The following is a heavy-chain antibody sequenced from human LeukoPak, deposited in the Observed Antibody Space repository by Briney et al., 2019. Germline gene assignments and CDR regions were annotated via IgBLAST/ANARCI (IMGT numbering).Heavy chain of an antibody. CDR3: AKGYYDYVWGSYYFDY. V-gene: IGHV3-23*01. Sequence: GGSLRLSCAASGFTFSSYAMSWVRQAPGKGLEWVSAISGSGGSTYYADSVKGRFTIPRDNSRDTLYLQMNSLRAEDTAVYYCAKGYYDYVWGSYYFDYWGQGTLVTVSS. CDR2: ISGSGGST. D-gene: IGHD3-16*01. J-gene: IGHJ4*02. CDR1: GFTFSSYA.